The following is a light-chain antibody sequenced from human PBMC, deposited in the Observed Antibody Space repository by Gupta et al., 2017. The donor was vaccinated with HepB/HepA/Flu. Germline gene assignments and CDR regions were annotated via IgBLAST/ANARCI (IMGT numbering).Light chain of an antibody. CDR2: KDS. CDR3: HSADISGTYKV. J-gene: IGLJ1*01. CDR1: ALPKKY. Sequence: SYELTQPPSVSVSPGQTARITCSGGALPKKYAYWYQQKPGQAPVLMIYKDSERPSEIPERFSGSSSVTTDTLTISGVQAEDEADYYCHSADISGTYKVFGTGTKVTVL. V-gene: IGLV3-25*03.